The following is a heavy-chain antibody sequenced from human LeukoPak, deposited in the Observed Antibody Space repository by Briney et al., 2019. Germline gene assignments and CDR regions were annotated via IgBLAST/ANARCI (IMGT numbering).Heavy chain of an antibody. D-gene: IGHD4-17*01. Sequence: SETLSLTSTVSGASMSSYYWTWIRPPPREGLEWIGYIYSSGSTNSNPSLKSRVTISVDTSKNQFSLNLSSVTAADTAVYYCARGGEAGLADWGQGTLVTVSS. CDR1: GASMSSYY. CDR2: IYSSGST. CDR3: ARGGEAGLAD. V-gene: IGHV4-59*01. J-gene: IGHJ4*02.